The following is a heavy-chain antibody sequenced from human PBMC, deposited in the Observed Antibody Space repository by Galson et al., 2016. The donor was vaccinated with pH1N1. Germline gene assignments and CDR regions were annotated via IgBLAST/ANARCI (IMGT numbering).Heavy chain of an antibody. Sequence: LSLTCTVSGGSVSNNYYSWIRQSPGKGLEWIAYIYYNGNTKYNTSLKSRVTISLDTSKNQVSLNLTSVTAADTAIYYCARGVAAAGSYYFDYWGQGTLVTVSS. D-gene: IGHD6-13*01. CDR2: IYYNGNT. CDR3: ARGVAAAGSYYFDY. V-gene: IGHV4-59*02. CDR1: GGSVSNNY. J-gene: IGHJ4*02.